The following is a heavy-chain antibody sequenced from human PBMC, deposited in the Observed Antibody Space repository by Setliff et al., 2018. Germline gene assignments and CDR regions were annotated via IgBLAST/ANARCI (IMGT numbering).Heavy chain of an antibody. V-gene: IGHV5-51*01. Sequence: GESLTLSCKGSGYSFTSYWIGWVRQMPGKGLEWTGIIYPGDSDTRYSPSFQGQVTISADKSISTAYLQWSSLKASDTAMYYCARESYDSSGYIYYFDYWGQGTLVTVSS. D-gene: IGHD3-22*01. J-gene: IGHJ4*02. CDR2: IYPGDSDT. CDR1: GYSFTSYW. CDR3: ARESYDSSGYIYYFDY.